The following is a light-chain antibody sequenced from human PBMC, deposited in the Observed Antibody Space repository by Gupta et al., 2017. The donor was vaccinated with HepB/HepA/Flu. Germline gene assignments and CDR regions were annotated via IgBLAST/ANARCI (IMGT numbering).Light chain of an antibody. CDR2: QDS. J-gene: IGLJ1*01. CDR3: QAWDSSTAVYV. Sequence: SYGLTQPPSVSVSPGQTASITCSGDKLGDKYACWYQQKPGQSPVLVIYQDSKRPSGIPERFSGSNSGNTATLTISGTQAMDEADYYCQAWDSSTAVYVFGTGTKVTVL. V-gene: IGLV3-1*01. CDR1: KLGDKY.